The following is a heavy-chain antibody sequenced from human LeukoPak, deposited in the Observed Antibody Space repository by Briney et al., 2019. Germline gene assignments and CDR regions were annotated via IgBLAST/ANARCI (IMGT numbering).Heavy chain of an antibody. Sequence: KTSETLSLTCTVSGGSISSGGYYWSWIRQPPGKGLEWIGYIYHSGSTYYNPSLKSRVTISVDTSKNQFSLKLSSVTAADTAVYYCARVLKSLRYFDWPLDYWGQGTLVTVSS. J-gene: IGHJ4*02. D-gene: IGHD3-9*01. V-gene: IGHV4-30-2*01. CDR1: GGSISSGGYY. CDR2: IYHSGST. CDR3: ARVLKSLRYFDWPLDY.